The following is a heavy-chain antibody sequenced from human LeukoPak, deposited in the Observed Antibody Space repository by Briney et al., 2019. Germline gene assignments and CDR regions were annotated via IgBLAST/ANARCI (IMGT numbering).Heavy chain of an antibody. CDR3: ANDTGSRSYYIHPYFDY. CDR2: INHSGST. J-gene: IGHJ4*02. Sequence: SETLSLTCAVYGGSFSGYYWSWIRKPPGKGLEWIGEINHSGSTNYNPSLKSRVTISVDTSKNPFSLKLSSVTAADPAVYYCANDTGSRSYYIHPYFDYWGQGTPVTVSS. CDR1: GGSFSGYY. V-gene: IGHV4-34*01. D-gene: IGHD3-10*01.